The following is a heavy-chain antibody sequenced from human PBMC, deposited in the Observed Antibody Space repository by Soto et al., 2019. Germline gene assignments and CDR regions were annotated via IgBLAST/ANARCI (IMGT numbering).Heavy chain of an antibody. V-gene: IGHV3-30-3*01. CDR1: GFTFSSYA. CDR3: ARGENYYYYYYGMDV. J-gene: IGHJ6*02. CDR2: ISYDGSNK. Sequence: GGSLRLSCAASGFTFSSYAMHWVRQAPGKGLEWVAVISYDGSNKYYADSVKGRFTISRDNSKNTLYLQMNSLRAEDTAVYYCARGENYYYYYYGMDVSGQGTTVTVSS. D-gene: IGHD3-16*01.